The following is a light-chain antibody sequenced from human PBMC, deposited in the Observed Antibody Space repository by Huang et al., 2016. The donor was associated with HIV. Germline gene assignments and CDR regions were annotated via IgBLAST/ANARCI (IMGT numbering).Light chain of an antibody. V-gene: IGKV3-11*01. CDR3: QQRSNWPQFT. CDR2: DTS. Sequence: EIVLTQSPATLSLSPGERATLSCNASQSVSSSLAWYQQKPGQAPRLLIYDTSNRATGIPARCSCSESGTDFTLTISSLEPEDFAVYYCQQRSNWPQFTFGPGTKVDIK. CDR1: QSVSSS. J-gene: IGKJ3*01.